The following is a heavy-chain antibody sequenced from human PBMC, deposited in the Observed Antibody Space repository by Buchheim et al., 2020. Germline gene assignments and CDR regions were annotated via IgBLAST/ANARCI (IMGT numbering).Heavy chain of an antibody. J-gene: IGHJ4*02. D-gene: IGHD6-19*01. V-gene: IGHV4-34*01. CDR3: TRGGQWLVWGYYFDY. CDR2: INHSGST. CDR1: GGSFSGYY. Sequence: QVQLQQWGAGLLKPSETLSLTCAVYGGSFSGYYWSWIRQPPGKGLEWIGEINHSGSTNYNPSLKSRVTISVDTSTNQFSLKLGYVTAADTGVYYCTRGGQWLVWGYYFDYWGQGTL.